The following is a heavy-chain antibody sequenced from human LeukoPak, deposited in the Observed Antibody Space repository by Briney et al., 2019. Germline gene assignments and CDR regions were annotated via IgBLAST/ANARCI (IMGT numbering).Heavy chain of an antibody. Sequence: GGTLRLSCAASGFTFSSWDVSGVRRAPGRGLEWLSALSDSGGSTFYADSVKGRFTISRDNSKNTLYLQMNSLRAEDTAVYYCAKPAISSRGWYYDPWGQGTLVTVSS. V-gene: IGHV3-23*01. CDR2: LSDSGGST. J-gene: IGHJ5*02. D-gene: IGHD6-19*01. CDR1: GFTFSSWD. CDR3: AKPAISSRGWYYDP.